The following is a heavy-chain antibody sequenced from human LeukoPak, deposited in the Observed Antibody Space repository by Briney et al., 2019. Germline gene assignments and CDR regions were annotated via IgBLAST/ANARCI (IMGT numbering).Heavy chain of an antibody. V-gene: IGHV4-34*01. D-gene: IGHD3-10*01. J-gene: IGHJ4*02. CDR2: INHSGST. Sequence: SETLSLTCAVYGGSFSGYYWSWIRQPPGKGLEWIGEINHSGSTNYNPSLKSRVTISVDTSKNQFSLELSSVTAADTAVYYCARGPVGSFDYWGQGTLVTVSS. CDR3: ARGPVGSFDY. CDR1: GGSFSGYY.